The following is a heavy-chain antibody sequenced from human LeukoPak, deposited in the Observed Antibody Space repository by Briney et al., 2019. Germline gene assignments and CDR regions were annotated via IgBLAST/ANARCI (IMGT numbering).Heavy chain of an antibody. D-gene: IGHD6-19*01. Sequence: QTGGSLRLSCAASGFTFSNYGMSWVRQAPGKGLDWISGISGGGGNTYYADSVKGRFNISRDNSKNTLYLQMNSLRAEDTAVYYCAKCDSPVAGDYFDYWGQGTLVTVSS. J-gene: IGHJ4*02. CDR1: GFTFSNYG. CDR2: ISGGGGNT. V-gene: IGHV3-23*01. CDR3: AKCDSPVAGDYFDY.